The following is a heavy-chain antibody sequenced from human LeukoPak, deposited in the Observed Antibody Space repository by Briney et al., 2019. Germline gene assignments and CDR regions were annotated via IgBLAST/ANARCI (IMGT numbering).Heavy chain of an antibody. Sequence: PGGSLRLSCAASGFTCATYSMYWVRQAPGKGLEWVANINQDGSEKYYVDSVKGRFTISRDNAKNSLYLQMNSLRAEDTAVYYCAASGLLWFGELWGPLTFDYWGQGTLVTVSS. CDR1: GFTCATYS. D-gene: IGHD3-10*01. CDR3: AASGLLWFGELWGPLTFDY. V-gene: IGHV3-7*01. CDR2: INQDGSEK. J-gene: IGHJ4*02.